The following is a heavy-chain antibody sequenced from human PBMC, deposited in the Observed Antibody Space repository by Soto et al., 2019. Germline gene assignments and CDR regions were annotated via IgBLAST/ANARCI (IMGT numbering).Heavy chain of an antibody. J-gene: IGHJ4*02. Sequence: QVQLVQSGTEVTKPGSSVTVSCTASGDIFSRSTLSWVRQAPGQRLEWMGRIIPMLGMSNSALKFQGRLTISADTSTNNVYMHLNSLRSDDTAVYYCATSYGSGSAHFDSWGQGTLVTVSS. CDR2: IIPMLGMS. CDR1: GDIFSRST. V-gene: IGHV1-69*02. CDR3: ATSYGSGSAHFDS. D-gene: IGHD3-10*01.